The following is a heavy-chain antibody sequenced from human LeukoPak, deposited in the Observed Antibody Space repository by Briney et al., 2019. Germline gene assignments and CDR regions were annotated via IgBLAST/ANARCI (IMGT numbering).Heavy chain of an antibody. Sequence: GGSLRLSCAASGFTFSSYAMHWVRQAPGKGLEWVAVISYDGSNKYYADSVKGRFTISRDNSKNTLYLQMNSLRAEDTAVYYCARGLHDFNYWGQGTLVTVSS. CDR2: ISYDGSNK. V-gene: IGHV3-30*04. CDR3: ARGLHDFNY. J-gene: IGHJ4*02. D-gene: IGHD3-16*01. CDR1: GFTFSSYA.